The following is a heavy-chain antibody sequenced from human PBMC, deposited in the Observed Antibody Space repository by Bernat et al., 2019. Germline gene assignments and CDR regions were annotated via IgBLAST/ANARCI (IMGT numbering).Heavy chain of an antibody. J-gene: IGHJ4*02. D-gene: IGHD5-12*01. Sequence: QVQLVESGGGVVQPGRSLRLSCAASGFTFSSYAMHWVRQAPGKGLEWVAVISYDGSNKYCTDSEKGRFTISRENTKNWLYMQMNSLKAEHTAVYYCAGPATILFEYWGQGTLVTVSS. CDR1: GFTFSSYA. CDR2: ISYDGSNK. CDR3: AGPATILFEY. V-gene: IGHV3-30-3*01.